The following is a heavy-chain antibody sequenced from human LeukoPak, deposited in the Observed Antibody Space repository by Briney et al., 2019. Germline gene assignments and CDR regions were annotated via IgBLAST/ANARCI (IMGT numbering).Heavy chain of an antibody. D-gene: IGHD6-19*01. V-gene: IGHV3-23*01. J-gene: IGHJ4*02. CDR2: IRGSGGST. CDR3: ASHLPYSSGWSSFDY. CDR1: GFTFSSYA. Sequence: GGSLRLSCAASGFTFSSYAMSWVRQAPGKGLEWVSAIRGSGGSTYYADSVKGRFTISRDNAKNSLYLQMNSLRAEDTAVYYCASHLPYSSGWSSFDYWGQGTLVTVSS.